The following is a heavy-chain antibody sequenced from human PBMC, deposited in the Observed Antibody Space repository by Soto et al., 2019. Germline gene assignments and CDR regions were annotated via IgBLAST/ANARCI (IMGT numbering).Heavy chain of an antibody. D-gene: IGHD1-26*01. CDR1: GGTFSDSA. Sequence: QVHLVQSGAEVKKPGSSVKVSCKTSGGTFSDSAINWLRQTPGQGLEWMGGLVPMFRTANYAPNLQGRVSITADESTSTVVMELSSLTLEDTAVYCCARGLGGSYFPFDFWGQGTLLTVSS. V-gene: IGHV1-69*12. J-gene: IGHJ4*02. CDR3: ARGLGGSYFPFDF. CDR2: LVPMFRTA.